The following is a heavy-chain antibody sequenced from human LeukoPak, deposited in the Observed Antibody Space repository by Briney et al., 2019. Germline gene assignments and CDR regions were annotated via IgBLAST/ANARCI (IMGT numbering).Heavy chain of an antibody. V-gene: IGHV1-69*04. CDR3: ATADIVVVPAARHNAFDI. CDR2: IIPILGIA. Sequence: ASVKVSCKASGGTFSSYAISWVRQAPGLGLEWMGRIIPILGIANYAQKFQGRVTTTADKSTSTAYMELSSLRSEDTAVYYCATADIVVVPAARHNAFDIWGQGTMVTVSS. D-gene: IGHD2-2*01. J-gene: IGHJ3*02. CDR1: GGTFSSYA.